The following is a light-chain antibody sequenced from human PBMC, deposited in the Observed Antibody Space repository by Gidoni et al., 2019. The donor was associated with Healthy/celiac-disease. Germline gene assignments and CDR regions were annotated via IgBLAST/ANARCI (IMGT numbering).Light chain of an antibody. CDR3: QQYNNWPPFT. Sequence: EIVMTQSPATLSVSPGERATLSCRASQSVSSNSAWYQQKPGQAPRLLIYGASTRATGIPARFSGSGSGTEFTLTISSLQSEDFAVYYCQQYNNWPPFTFGQGTRVEIK. V-gene: IGKV3-15*01. J-gene: IGKJ5*01. CDR1: QSVSSN. CDR2: GAS.